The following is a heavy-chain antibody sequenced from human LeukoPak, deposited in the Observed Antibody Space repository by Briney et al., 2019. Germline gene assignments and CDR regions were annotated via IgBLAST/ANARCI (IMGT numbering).Heavy chain of an antibody. Sequence: SEALSLTCIVSGGSINTHYWNWIRQPPGKGLEWIGYIFYSGSTKYNPSLKSRVTISVDRSKNQFSLKLSSVTAADTAVYYCARHSGGSGWLLWGQGTLVTVSS. CDR1: GGSINTHY. CDR3: ARHSGGSGWLL. J-gene: IGHJ4*02. CDR2: IFYSGST. V-gene: IGHV4-59*08. D-gene: IGHD6-25*01.